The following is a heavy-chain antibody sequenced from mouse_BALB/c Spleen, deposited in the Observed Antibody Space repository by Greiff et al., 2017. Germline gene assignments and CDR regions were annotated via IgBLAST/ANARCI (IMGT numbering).Heavy chain of an antibody. CDR2: IDPANGNT. Sequence: EVQGVESGAELVKPGASVKLSCTASGFNIKDTYMHWVKQRPEQGLEWIGRIDPANGNTKYDPKFQGKATITADTSSNTAYLQLSSLTSEDTAVYYCARSAVTGLDYWGQGTTLTVSS. V-gene: IGHV14-3*02. CDR1: GFNIKDTY. D-gene: IGHD4-1*01. CDR3: ARSAVTGLDY. J-gene: IGHJ2*01.